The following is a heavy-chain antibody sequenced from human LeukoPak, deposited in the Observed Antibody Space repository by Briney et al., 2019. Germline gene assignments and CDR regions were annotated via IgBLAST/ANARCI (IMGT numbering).Heavy chain of an antibody. CDR2: ISGSGGST. V-gene: IGHV3-23*01. Sequence: GGSLRLSCAASGFTFSSYDMHWVRQAPGKGLEWVSAISGSGGSTYYADSVKGRFTISRDNSKNTLYLQMNSLRAEDTAVYYCAKAEGLIIVDYWGQGTLVTVSS. CDR1: GFTFSSYD. J-gene: IGHJ4*02. D-gene: IGHD2/OR15-2a*01. CDR3: AKAEGLIIVDY.